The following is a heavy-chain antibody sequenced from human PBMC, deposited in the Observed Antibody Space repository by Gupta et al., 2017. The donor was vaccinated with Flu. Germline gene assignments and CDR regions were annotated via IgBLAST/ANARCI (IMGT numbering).Heavy chain of an antibody. CDR1: GFTFSSSY. V-gene: IGHV3-74*03. Sequence: EMQLVESGGGLVQPGGSLRLSCAASGFTFSSSYLQWVRQAPGKGLVWVSRINPDGSSTTCAESVKGRFTISRDNAKNTLYLQMNSLGDDDTAVYYCATVTSGCWGQGTLVTVSS. D-gene: IGHD4-17*01. J-gene: IGHJ4*02. CDR2: INPDGSST. CDR3: ATVTSGC.